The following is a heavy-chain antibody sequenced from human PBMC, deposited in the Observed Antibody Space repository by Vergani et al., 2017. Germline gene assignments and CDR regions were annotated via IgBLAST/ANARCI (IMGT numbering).Heavy chain of an antibody. D-gene: IGHD3-22*01. CDR1: GFTFSSYA. J-gene: IGHJ3*02. Sequence: EVQLLESGGGLVQPGGSLRLSCAASGFTFSSYAMSWVRQAPGKGLEWVSAISGSGGSTYYADSVKGRFTISRDNSKNTLYLQMNSLRAEDTAVYYCAKDYDSSGYYYSVDAFDIWGQGTMVTVSS. CDR2: ISGSGGST. V-gene: IGHV3-23*01. CDR3: AKDYDSSGYYYSVDAFDI.